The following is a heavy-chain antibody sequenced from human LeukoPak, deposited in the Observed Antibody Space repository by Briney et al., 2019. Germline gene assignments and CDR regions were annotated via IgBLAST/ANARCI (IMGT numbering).Heavy chain of an antibody. D-gene: IGHD3-16*02. CDR3: AREGGSYRPLDY. CDR2: IYYSGST. CDR1: GGSISSYY. V-gene: IGHV4-59*12. Sequence: SETLSLTCTVSGGSISSYYWGWIRQPPGKGLESIGYIYYSGSTNYTPSLKSRVTISIDTSKKQFSLRLRSVTAADTAVYYCAREGGSYRPLDYSGQGTLVTVSS. J-gene: IGHJ4*02.